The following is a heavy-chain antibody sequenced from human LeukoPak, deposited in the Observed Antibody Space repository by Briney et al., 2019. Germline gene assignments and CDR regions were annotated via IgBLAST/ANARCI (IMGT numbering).Heavy chain of an antibody. CDR1: GYSFTSYW. CDR2: IYPGDSDT. D-gene: IGHD3-10*01. CDR3: ARHVLPETPYYYGSGIRTNPRLPYFDY. J-gene: IGHJ4*02. V-gene: IGHV5-51*01. Sequence: GESLKISCKGSGYSFTSYWIGWVRQMPGKGLEWMGIIYPGDSDTRYSPSFQGRVTISADKSISTAYLQWSSLKASDTAMYYCARHVLPETPYYYGSGIRTNPRLPYFDYWGQGTLVTVSS.